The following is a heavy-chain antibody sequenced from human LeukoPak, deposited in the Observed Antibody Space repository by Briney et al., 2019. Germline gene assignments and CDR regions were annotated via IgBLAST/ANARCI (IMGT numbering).Heavy chain of an antibody. V-gene: IGHV1-18*01. D-gene: IGHD2-15*01. Sequence: ASVTVSCKSSGYTFPNYGLSWLRPAPGQGLEWMGLISPYNGDTNYAQKLQGRVTMTTDTSTSTAYMELRSLRSDDTAVYFCARLGYCSGRDCPTSYYNWFDPWGQGTLVTVSS. CDR2: ISPYNGDT. CDR1: GYTFPNYG. CDR3: ARLGYCSGRDCPTSYYNWFDP. J-gene: IGHJ5*02.